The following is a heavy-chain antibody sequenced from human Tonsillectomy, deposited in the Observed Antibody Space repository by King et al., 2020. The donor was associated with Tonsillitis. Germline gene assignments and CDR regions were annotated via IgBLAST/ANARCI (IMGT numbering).Heavy chain of an antibody. D-gene: IGHD6-13*01. CDR1: GYTFTSYG. CDR3: ARDPKCSSSWYGWIGWFDP. J-gene: IGHJ5*02. CDR2: ISAYNGNT. V-gene: IGHV1-18*04. Sequence: QLVQSGAEVKKPGASVKVSCKASGYTFTSYGISWVRQAPGQGLEWMGWISAYNGNTNYAQKLQGRVTMTTDTSTSTAYMELRSLRSDDTAVYYCARDPKCSSSWYGWIGWFDPWGQGTLVTVSS.